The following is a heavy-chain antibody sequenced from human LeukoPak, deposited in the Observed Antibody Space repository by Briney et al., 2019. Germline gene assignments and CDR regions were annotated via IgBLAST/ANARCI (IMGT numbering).Heavy chain of an antibody. CDR3: ARDREAAENYYYYYMDV. Sequence: PGGSLRLSCAASGFTFSSYAMHWVRQAPGKGLEWVAVISYDGSNKYYADSVKGRFTISRDNSKNTLYLQMNSLRAGDTAVYYCARDREAAENYYYYYMDVWGKGTTVTVSS. V-gene: IGHV3-30-3*01. CDR2: ISYDGSNK. D-gene: IGHD6-13*01. J-gene: IGHJ6*03. CDR1: GFTFSSYA.